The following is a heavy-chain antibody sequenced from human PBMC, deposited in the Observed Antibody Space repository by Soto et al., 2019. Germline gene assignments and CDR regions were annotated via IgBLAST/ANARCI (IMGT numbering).Heavy chain of an antibody. V-gene: IGHV3-21*01. Sequence: EVQLVESGGGLVKPGRSLRLSCAASGFTFSSYSMNWVRQAPGKGLEWVSSISSSSSYIYYADSVKGRFTISRDNAKNSLYLKMKSLRAEDTAVYYCARDLVGAELGFWVLGYWGQGTLVTVSS. CDR2: ISSSSSYI. J-gene: IGHJ4*02. CDR3: ARDLVGAELGFWVLGY. D-gene: IGHD1-26*01. CDR1: GFTFSSYS.